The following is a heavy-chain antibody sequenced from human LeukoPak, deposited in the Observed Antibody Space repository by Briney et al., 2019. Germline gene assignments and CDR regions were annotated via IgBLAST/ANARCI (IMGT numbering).Heavy chain of an antibody. V-gene: IGHV1-24*01. CDR2: FDPEDGEK. CDR1: GYTLTELS. Sequence: ASVKDSCKVSGYTLTELSRHWVRQAPGKGLEWMGGFDPEDGEKIYAQKFQGRVTMTEDTSTDTAYMELSSLRSEDTAVYYCATGRGYCSSTSCYRKDYYYYGMDVWGQGTTVTVSS. D-gene: IGHD2-2*02. CDR3: ATGRGYCSSTSCYRKDYYYYGMDV. J-gene: IGHJ6*02.